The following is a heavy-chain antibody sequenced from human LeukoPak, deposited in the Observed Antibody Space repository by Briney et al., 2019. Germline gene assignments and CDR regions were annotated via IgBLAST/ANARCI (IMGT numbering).Heavy chain of an antibody. V-gene: IGHV3-48*03. Sequence: PGGSLRLSCAASGFTFSSYEMNWVRQAPGKGLEWVSYISSSGSVMSYADSVKGRFSISRDNAKNSLYLQMNSLRAEDTAVYYCSPTYYYASGDSWGQGTLVTVSS. J-gene: IGHJ5*02. CDR1: GFTFSSYE. D-gene: IGHD3-10*01. CDR3: SPTYYYASGDS. CDR2: ISSSGSVM.